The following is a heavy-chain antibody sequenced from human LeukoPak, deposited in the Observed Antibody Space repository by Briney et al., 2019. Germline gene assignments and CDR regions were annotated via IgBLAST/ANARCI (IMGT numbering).Heavy chain of an antibody. CDR3: ARAPRERVRGVPNYFDY. D-gene: IGHD3-10*01. Sequence: SETLSLTCTVSGGSISSSSYYWGWIRQPPGKGLEWIGGIYYSGSTYYNPSLKSRVTISVDTSKNQFSLKLSSVTAADTAVYYCARAPRERVRGVPNYFDYWGQGTLVTVSS. CDR2: IYYSGST. J-gene: IGHJ4*02. V-gene: IGHV4-39*07. CDR1: GGSISSSSYY.